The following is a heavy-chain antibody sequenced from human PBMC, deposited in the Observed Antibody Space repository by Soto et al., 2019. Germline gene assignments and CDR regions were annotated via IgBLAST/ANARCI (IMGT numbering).Heavy chain of an antibody. CDR2: IIPIFGTA. Sequence: QVQLVQSGAEVKKPGSSVKVSCKASGGSFSSYAISWVRQAPGQGLEWMGGIIPIFGTANYAQKFQGRVTITADESTSTAYMELSSLRSEDTAVYYCARGDSSGWPNLDAFDIWGQGTMVTVSS. CDR1: GGSFSSYA. CDR3: ARGDSSGWPNLDAFDI. V-gene: IGHV1-69*01. D-gene: IGHD6-19*01. J-gene: IGHJ3*02.